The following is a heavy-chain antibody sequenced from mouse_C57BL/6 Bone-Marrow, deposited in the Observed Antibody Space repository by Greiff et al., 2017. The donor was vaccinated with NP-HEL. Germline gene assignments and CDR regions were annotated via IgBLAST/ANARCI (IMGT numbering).Heavy chain of an antibody. D-gene: IGHD1-1*01. CDR2: IYPGSGNT. CDR3: ARGGIYYGSSPYWYFDV. V-gene: IGHV1-66*01. J-gene: IGHJ1*03. CDR1: GYSFTSYY. Sequence: VKLQESGPELVKPGASVKISCKASGYSFTSYYIHWVKQRPGQGLEWIGWIYPGSGNTKYNEKFKGKATLTADTYSSTAYMQLSSLTSEDSAVYYCARGGIYYGSSPYWYFDVWGTGTTVTVSS.